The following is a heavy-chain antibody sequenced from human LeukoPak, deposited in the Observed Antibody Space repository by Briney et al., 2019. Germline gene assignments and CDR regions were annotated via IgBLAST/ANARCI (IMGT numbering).Heavy chain of an antibody. J-gene: IGHJ6*03. Sequence: PSETLSLTCAVSGGSISSSNWWSWVRQPPGKGLEWIGEIYHSGSTNYNPSLKSRVTISVDTSKSQFSLKLSSVTAADTAVYYCARLRNNGCSGTSCYTDYYMDVWGKGITVTVSS. CDR3: ARLRNNGCSGTSCYTDYYMDV. D-gene: IGHD2-2*02. CDR1: GGSISSSNW. V-gene: IGHV4-4*02. CDR2: IYHSGST.